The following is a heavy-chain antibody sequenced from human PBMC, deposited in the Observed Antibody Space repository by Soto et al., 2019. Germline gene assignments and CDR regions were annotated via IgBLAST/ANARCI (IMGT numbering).Heavy chain of an antibody. J-gene: IGHJ4*02. V-gene: IGHV1-18*01. Sequence: GASVKVSCKASGYTFLTYGLTWVRQAPGQGLEWMGWITGDNGDTHYAQSLQGRVTLTTDTSTSTGYMELTSLGSNDTAVYYCARVRQYDNTIYYYFDLWGQGTLVTVSS. CDR2: ITGDNGDT. D-gene: IGHD3-22*01. CDR1: GYTFLTYG. CDR3: ARVRQYDNTIYYYFDL.